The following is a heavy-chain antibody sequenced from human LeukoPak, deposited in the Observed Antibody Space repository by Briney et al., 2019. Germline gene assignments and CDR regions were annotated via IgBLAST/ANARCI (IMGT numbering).Heavy chain of an antibody. CDR1: GFTFSNAW. CDR2: IKSKTDGGTT. Sequence: GGSLRLSCAASGFTFSNAWMSWVRQAPGKGLEWVGRIKSKTDGGTTDYAAPVKGRFTISRDDSKNTLYLQMNSLKTEDTAVYYCTSDTAMARRVDYWGQGTLVTVSS. D-gene: IGHD5-18*01. CDR3: TSDTAMARRVDY. V-gene: IGHV3-15*01. J-gene: IGHJ4*02.